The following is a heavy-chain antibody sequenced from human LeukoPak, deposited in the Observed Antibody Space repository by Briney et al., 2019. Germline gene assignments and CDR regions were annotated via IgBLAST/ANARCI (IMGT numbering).Heavy chain of an antibody. CDR3: ARSLLPYCSGGSCYQVHGMDV. Sequence: SETLSLTCTVSGGSISSGDYYWSWIRQPLGKGLEWIGYIYYSGSTYYNPSLKSRVTISVDTSKNQFSLKLSSVTAADTAVYYCARSLLPYCSGGSCYQVHGMDVWGQGTTVTVSS. V-gene: IGHV4-30-4*01. J-gene: IGHJ6*02. CDR2: IYYSGST. D-gene: IGHD2-15*01. CDR1: GGSISSGDYY.